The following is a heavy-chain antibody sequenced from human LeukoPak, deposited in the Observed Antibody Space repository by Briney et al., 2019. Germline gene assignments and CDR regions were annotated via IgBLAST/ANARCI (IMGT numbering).Heavy chain of an antibody. Sequence: GGSLRLSWAASGFTFVIYSINSVHQAPGKGLEWVSSISPSNDYIYYADSLKGRFTISRDNAKNSLYLQMNSLRDEDTAVYYCAKWIAGNHYVMFDPWGQGTLVTVSS. V-gene: IGHV3-21*01. CDR2: ISPSNDYI. CDR3: AKWIAGNHYVMFDP. D-gene: IGHD3-10*01. CDR1: GFTFVIYS. J-gene: IGHJ5*02.